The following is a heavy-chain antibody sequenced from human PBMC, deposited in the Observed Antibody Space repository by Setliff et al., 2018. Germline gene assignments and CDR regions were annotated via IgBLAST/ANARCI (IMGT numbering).Heavy chain of an antibody. CDR3: ARVGVPAAESWYFDL. CDR2: MNPNSGNT. J-gene: IGHJ2*01. V-gene: IGHV1-8*01. D-gene: IGHD2-2*01. CDR1: GYTFTSYD. Sequence: GASVKVSCKASGYTFTSYDINWVRQATGQGLEWMGWMNPNSGNTGYAQKFQGWVTMTRDTSISTAYMELSRLRSDDTAVYYCARVGVPAAESWYFDLWGRGTLVTVSS.